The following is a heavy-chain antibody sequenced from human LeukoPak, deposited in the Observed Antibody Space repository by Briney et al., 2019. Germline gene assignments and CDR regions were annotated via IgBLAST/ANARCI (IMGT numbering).Heavy chain of an antibody. CDR1: GYTFTSYD. CDR2: MNPNSGNT. D-gene: IGHD6-19*01. Sequence: GASVKVSCKASGYTFTSYDINWVRQATGQGLEWMGWMNPNSGNTGYAQKFQGRVAITRNTSISTAYMELSSLRSEDTAVYYCACRAGSGWWGDYYFDYWGQGTLVTVSS. J-gene: IGHJ4*02. V-gene: IGHV1-8*03. CDR3: ACRAGSGWWGDYYFDY.